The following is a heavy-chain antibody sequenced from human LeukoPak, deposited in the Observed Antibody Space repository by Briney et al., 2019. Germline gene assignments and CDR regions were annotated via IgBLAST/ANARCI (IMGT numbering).Heavy chain of an antibody. CDR3: ASGANTVTNHDY. V-gene: IGHV1-69*04. CDR2: IIPILGIA. Sequence: ASVKVSCKASGGTLSSYAISWVRQAPGQGLEWMGRIIPILGIANYAQKFQGRVTITADKSTSTAYMELSSLRSEDTAVYYCASGANTVTNHDYWGQGTLVTVSS. CDR1: GGTLSSYA. D-gene: IGHD4-17*01. J-gene: IGHJ4*02.